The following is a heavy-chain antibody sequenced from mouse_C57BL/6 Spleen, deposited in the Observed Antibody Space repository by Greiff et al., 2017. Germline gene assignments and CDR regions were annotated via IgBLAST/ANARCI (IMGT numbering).Heavy chain of an antibody. J-gene: IGHJ3*01. Sequence: DVKLQESGPGLVKPSQSLSLTCSVTGYSITSGYYWNWIRQFPGNKLEWMGYISYDGSNNYNPSLKNRISITRDTSKNQFFLKLNSVTTEDTATYYCARDRGYGSLAYWGQGTLVTVSA. V-gene: IGHV3-6*01. CDR3: ARDRGYGSLAY. D-gene: IGHD1-1*01. CDR1: GYSITSGYY. CDR2: ISYDGSN.